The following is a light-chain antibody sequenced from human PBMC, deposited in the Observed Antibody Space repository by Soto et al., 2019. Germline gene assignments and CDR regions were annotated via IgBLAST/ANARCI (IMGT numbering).Light chain of an antibody. CDR3: KQYNSYPIT. Sequence: IPLSQSASSLSASVGHRVTITSRASQSINIYLNWYQQKPGKAHRLLIYDAYSLESGVQSRFSGSGSGTEFTLTISSLQPDDFATYFCKQYNSYPITFGQGTRVDIK. CDR1: QSINIY. J-gene: IGKJ5*01. CDR2: DAY. V-gene: IGKV1-13*02.